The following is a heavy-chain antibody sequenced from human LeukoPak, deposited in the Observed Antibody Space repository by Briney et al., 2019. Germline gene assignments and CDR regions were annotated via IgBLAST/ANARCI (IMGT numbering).Heavy chain of an antibody. CDR2: INPNSGDT. Sequence: ASVKVSCKASGYTFTGYYMHWVRQAPGQGLEWMGWINPNSGDTNYAQKFQGRVTMTRDTSISTAYMELSRLRSDDTAVYYCASSAAGKRAFDIWGQGTMVTVSS. CDR3: ASSAAGKRAFDI. V-gene: IGHV1-2*02. CDR1: GYTFTGYY. D-gene: IGHD6-13*01. J-gene: IGHJ3*02.